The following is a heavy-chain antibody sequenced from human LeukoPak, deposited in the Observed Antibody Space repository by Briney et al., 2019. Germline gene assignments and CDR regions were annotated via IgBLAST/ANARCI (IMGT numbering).Heavy chain of an antibody. CDR1: GFTFSSYA. V-gene: IGHV3-30-3*01. CDR3: ARDLRSGPDY. J-gene: IGHJ4*02. D-gene: IGHD6-19*01. CDR2: ISFDGSNK. Sequence: GRSLRLSCAASGFTFSSYAMHWVRQAPGKGLEWVAVISFDGSNKYYADSVKGRFTISRDNSKNTLYLQMNSLRAEDTAVYYCARDLRSGPDYWGQGTLVTVSS.